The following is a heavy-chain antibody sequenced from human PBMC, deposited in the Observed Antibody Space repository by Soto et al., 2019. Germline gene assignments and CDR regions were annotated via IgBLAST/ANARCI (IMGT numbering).Heavy chain of an antibody. D-gene: IGHD1-26*01. CDR3: AKDWVGGSNNYHFDY. CDR2: ISHHGIRT. Sequence: ALRLSFGDARFTLSDYGMHWVRQAPLKVLQWLATISHHGIRTHYADSLMGRFTISRDNFKKVVYLHLSGLRVEDTAIYYCAKDWVGGSNNYHFDYWGQGTAVPVSS. CDR1: RFTLSDYG. V-gene: IGHV3-30*18. J-gene: IGHJ4*02.